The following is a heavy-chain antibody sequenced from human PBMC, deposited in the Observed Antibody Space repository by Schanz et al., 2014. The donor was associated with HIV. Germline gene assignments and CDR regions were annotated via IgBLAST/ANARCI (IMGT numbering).Heavy chain of an antibody. V-gene: IGHV1-69*06. Sequence: QVQLLQSGAEVKKPGSSVKVSCKASGGSFSNYAISWVRQAPGQGLEWMGGIIPIYGTTNDAQKFQGRVTMTTDTSTSTAYVELRSLTSDDTAVYYCAGGTILGEMATWGQGTLVTVSS. D-gene: IGHD3-16*01. CDR2: IIPIYGTT. CDR1: GGSFSNYA. CDR3: AGGTILGEMAT. J-gene: IGHJ5*02.